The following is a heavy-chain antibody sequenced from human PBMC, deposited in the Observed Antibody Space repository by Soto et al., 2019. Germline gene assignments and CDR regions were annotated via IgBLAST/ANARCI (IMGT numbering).Heavy chain of an antibody. CDR2: LKSDNGGT. D-gene: IGHD3-10*01. Sequence: QVQFVQSGAQVKPPGASVKVSCKASGYTFTGHYMHWVRQVSGKRLEHLGWLKSDNGGTYYAPKFQGRVTFTRDTSTSTAYMELSGLQSDDPAVYFCARDLCPLGSGSACPLYGLDIWGQGTTVVVS. CDR3: ARDLCPLGSGSACPLYGLDI. J-gene: IGHJ6*02. CDR1: GYTFTGHY. V-gene: IGHV1-2*02.